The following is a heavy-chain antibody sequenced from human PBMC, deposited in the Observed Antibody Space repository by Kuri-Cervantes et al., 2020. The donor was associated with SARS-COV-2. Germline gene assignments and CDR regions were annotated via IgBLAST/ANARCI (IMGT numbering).Heavy chain of an antibody. J-gene: IGHJ4*02. Sequence: ASVKVSCKASGYTFTSYDINWVRQATGQGLEWMGWMNPNSGNTGYAQKFQGRVTMTRNTSISTAYMEVRSLRSDDTAVYYCARMGSYYRFFDYWGQGTLVTVSS. CDR3: ARMGSYYRFFDY. CDR2: MNPNSGNT. CDR1: GYTFTSYD. V-gene: IGHV1-8*01. D-gene: IGHD1-26*01.